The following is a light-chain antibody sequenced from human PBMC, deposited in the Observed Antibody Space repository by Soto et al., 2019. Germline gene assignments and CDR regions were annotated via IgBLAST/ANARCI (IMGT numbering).Light chain of an antibody. J-gene: IGLJ2*01. CDR3: SSYTSSSTVV. CDR1: SSDVGGYKY. Sequence: QSVLTQPASVSGSPGQSITISCTGTSSDVGGYKYVSWYQQHPGKAPKVMIYEVSNRPSGVSNRFSGSKSGNTASLTISGLQAEDAADYYCSSYTSSSTVVFGGGTKLTVL. V-gene: IGLV2-14*01. CDR2: EVS.